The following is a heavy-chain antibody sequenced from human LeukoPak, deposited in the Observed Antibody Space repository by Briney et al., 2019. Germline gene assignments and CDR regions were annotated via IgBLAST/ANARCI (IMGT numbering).Heavy chain of an antibody. V-gene: IGHV3-21*01. J-gene: IGHJ4*02. CDR1: GVTSSSYI. D-gene: IGHD6-19*01. Sequence: PRGSLRHSCVPSGVTSSSYIMHRVRQTPHRRRWRGAAISSSSRYIYYADSVKGRFTISRDNAKNSLYLQMNSLRAEDTAVYYCARLPAVAGAYVEDYWGQGTLVTVSS. CDR3: ARLPAVAGAYVEDY. CDR2: ISSSSRYI.